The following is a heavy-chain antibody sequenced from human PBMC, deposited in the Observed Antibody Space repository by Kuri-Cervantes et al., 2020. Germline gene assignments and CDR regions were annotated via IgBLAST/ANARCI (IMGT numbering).Heavy chain of an antibody. CDR2: ISNSGTTI. V-gene: IGHV3-11*01. CDR3: ARDKGIYDPSGVRGYYFDY. Sequence: GESLKISCAASGFTFSSYAMSWIRQAPGKGLEWISYISNSGTTIYYAADSVKGRFTLSRDNAENSLYLQMNSLRAEDTAVYYCARDKGIYDPSGVRGYYFDYWGQGTLVTVSS. CDR1: GFTFSSYA. J-gene: IGHJ4*02. D-gene: IGHD3-22*01.